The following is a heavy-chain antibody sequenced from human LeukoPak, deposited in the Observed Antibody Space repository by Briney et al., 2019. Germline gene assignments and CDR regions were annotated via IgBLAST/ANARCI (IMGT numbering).Heavy chain of an antibody. Sequence: PGGSLRLSCAASGFTFSSYSMNWVRQAPGKGLEWVSSISSSSSYIYYADSVKGRFTISRDNAKNSLYLQMNSPRAEDTAVYYCARRVPAYFDYWGQGTLVTVSS. D-gene: IGHD2-2*01. CDR2: ISSSSSYI. J-gene: IGHJ4*02. V-gene: IGHV3-21*01. CDR3: ARRVPAYFDY. CDR1: GFTFSSYS.